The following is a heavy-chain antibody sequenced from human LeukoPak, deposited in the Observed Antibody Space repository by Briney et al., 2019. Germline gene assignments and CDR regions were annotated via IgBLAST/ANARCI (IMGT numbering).Heavy chain of an antibody. V-gene: IGHV4-61*02. CDR2: IYTSGST. CDR1: GGSISSGSYY. J-gene: IGHJ4*02. CDR3: ARLTYSKRYFDY. D-gene: IGHD4-11*01. Sequence: SETLSLTCTVSGGSISSGSYYWSWIRQPAGKGLEWIGRIYTSGSTNYNPSLKSRVTISVDTSKNQFSLKLSSVTAADTAVYYCARLTYSKRYFDYWGQGTLVTVSS.